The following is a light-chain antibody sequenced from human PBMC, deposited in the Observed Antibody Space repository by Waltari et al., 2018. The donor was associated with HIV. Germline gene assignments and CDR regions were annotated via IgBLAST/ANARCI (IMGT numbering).Light chain of an antibody. J-gene: IGKJ4*01. Sequence: EIVMTLSTLSLSVSPGERATLSCRASQNVIRNLAWYQQKPGQVSRLLIYGASTRASGIPARFSGSGSGTEFTLTISSLQSEDFAVYFCQQYNDWPLTFGGGTKVEI. V-gene: IGKV3-15*01. CDR3: QQYNDWPLT. CDR1: QNVIRN. CDR2: GAS.